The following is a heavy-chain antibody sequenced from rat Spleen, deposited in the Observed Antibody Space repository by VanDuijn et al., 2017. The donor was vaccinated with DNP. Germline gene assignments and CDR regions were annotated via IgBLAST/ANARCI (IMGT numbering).Heavy chain of an antibody. Sequence: EVQLVESGGGLVQPGGSLKLSCAASGFTFSDYYMAWVRQAPTKGLEWVAYTNYNGGSTYNGDSVKGRFRISRDNAKSTLYLQMNSLRSEDMATYYCARHVLPLRVWDYWGQGVMVTVSS. J-gene: IGHJ2*01. CDR2: TNYNGGST. CDR3: ARHVLPLRVWDY. D-gene: IGHD1-4*01. V-gene: IGHV5-22*01. CDR1: GFTFSDYY.